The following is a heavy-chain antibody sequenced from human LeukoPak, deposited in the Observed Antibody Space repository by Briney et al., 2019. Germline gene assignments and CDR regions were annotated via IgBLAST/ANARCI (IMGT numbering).Heavy chain of an antibody. D-gene: IGHD3-10*01. Sequence: GRSLRLSCAASGFTFDDYAMHWVRQAPGKGLEWASGISWNSGSIGYADSVKGRFTISRDNAKNSLYLQMNSLRAEDTALYYCAKGLWFGELLLGGSFDYWGQGTLVTVSS. V-gene: IGHV3-9*01. J-gene: IGHJ4*02. CDR1: GFTFDDYA. CDR2: ISWNSGSI. CDR3: AKGLWFGELLLGGSFDY.